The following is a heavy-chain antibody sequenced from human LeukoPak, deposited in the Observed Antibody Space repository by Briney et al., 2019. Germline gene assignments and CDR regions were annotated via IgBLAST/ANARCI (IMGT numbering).Heavy chain of an antibody. D-gene: IGHD2-2*01. CDR1: GFTFSSYA. CDR3: AKDRGMEGYCSSTSCLPDY. CDR2: ISGSGGST. J-gene: IGHJ4*02. Sequence: HSGGSLRLSCAASGFTFSSYAMSWVRQAPGKGLEWVSAISGSGGSTYYADSVKGRFTISRDNSKNTLYLQMNSLRAEDTAVYYCAKDRGMEGYCSSTSCLPDYWGQGTLVTVSS. V-gene: IGHV3-23*01.